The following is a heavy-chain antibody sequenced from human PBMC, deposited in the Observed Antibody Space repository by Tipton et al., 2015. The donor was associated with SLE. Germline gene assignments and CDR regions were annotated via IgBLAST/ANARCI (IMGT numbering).Heavy chain of an antibody. CDR2: IKSKTDGGTT. Sequence: SLRLSCAASGFTFSNAWMSWVRQAPGKGLEWVGRIKSKTDGGTTDYAAPVKGRFTISRDDSKNTLYLQMNSLKTEDTAVYYCTTDRSSVDIVVVRLTLKDYWGQGTLVTVSS. CDR3: TTDRSSVDIVVVRLTLKDY. V-gene: IGHV3-15*01. D-gene: IGHD2-2*03. CDR1: GFTFSNAW. J-gene: IGHJ4*02.